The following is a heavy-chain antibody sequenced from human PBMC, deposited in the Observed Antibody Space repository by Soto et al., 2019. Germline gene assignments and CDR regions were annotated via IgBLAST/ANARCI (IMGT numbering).Heavy chain of an antibody. CDR3: ARVDYYGSGRQDY. D-gene: IGHD3-10*01. Sequence: EVQLVESGGGLVQPGGSLRLSCAASGFTVSSNYMSWVRQAPGKGLEWVSVIYSGGSTYYADSVKGRFTISRDNSKNTLYLQMNSLRAEDTAVYYCARVDYYGSGRQDYWGLGTLVTVSS. CDR1: GFTVSSNY. V-gene: IGHV3-66*01. CDR2: IYSGGST. J-gene: IGHJ4*02.